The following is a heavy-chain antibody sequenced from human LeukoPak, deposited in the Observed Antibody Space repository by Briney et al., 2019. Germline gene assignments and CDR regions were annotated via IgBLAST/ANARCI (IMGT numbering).Heavy chain of an antibody. CDR3: ARDRDVLLWFGDTYYFDY. Sequence: ASVKVSCKASGSTFTGYYMHWVRQAPGQGLEWMGRINPNSGGTNYAQKFQGRVTMTRDTSISTAYMELSRLRSDDTAVYYCARDRDVLLWFGDTYYFDYWGQGTLVTVSS. J-gene: IGHJ4*02. D-gene: IGHD3-10*01. CDR2: INPNSGGT. CDR1: GSTFTGYY. V-gene: IGHV1-2*06.